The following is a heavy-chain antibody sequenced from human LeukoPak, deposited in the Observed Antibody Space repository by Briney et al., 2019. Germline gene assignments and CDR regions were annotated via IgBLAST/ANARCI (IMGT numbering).Heavy chain of an antibody. D-gene: IGHD3-10*01. J-gene: IGHJ5*02. CDR2: ISHDGSNK. V-gene: IGHV3-30*04. CDR1: EFTFSRYA. CDR3: ARGRRSGGITMIRGVKDRGWFDP. Sequence: GGSLRLSCAASEFTFSRYAMHWVRQAPGKGLEWVAVISHDGSNKYYADSVKGRFTISRDDSKKMLYLQMNSLRPEDTAVYYCARGRRSGGITMIRGVKDRGWFDPWGQGTLVTVSS.